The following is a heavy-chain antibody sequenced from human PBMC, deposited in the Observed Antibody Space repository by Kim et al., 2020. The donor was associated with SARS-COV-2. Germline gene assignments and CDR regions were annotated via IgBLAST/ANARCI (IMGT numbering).Heavy chain of an antibody. CDR3: AKHPGVGSYFYFEY. D-gene: IGHD1-26*01. J-gene: IGHJ4*02. V-gene: IGHV3-23*01. Sequence: YADSLKGRFTMSRDNSKNTLYLRMNSLGAEDTAVYYCAKHPGVGSYFYFEYWGQGTLVTVSS.